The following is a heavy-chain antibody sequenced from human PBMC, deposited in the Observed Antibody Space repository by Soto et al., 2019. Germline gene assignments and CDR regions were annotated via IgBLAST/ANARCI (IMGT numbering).Heavy chain of an antibody. V-gene: IGHV4-59*08. CDR3: ARRQPGADLRFDY. Sequence: SETLSLTCTVSGGSISSYYWSWIRQPPGKGLEWIGYIYYSGSTNYNPSLKSRVTISVDTSKNQFSLKLSSVTAADTAVYYCARRQPGADLRFDYWGQGTLVTVSS. D-gene: IGHD1-26*01. CDR1: GGSISSYY. J-gene: IGHJ4*02. CDR2: IYYSGST.